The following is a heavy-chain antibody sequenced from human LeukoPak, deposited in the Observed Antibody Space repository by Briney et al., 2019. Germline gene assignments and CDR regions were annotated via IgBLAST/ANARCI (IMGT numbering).Heavy chain of an antibody. D-gene: IGHD5-24*01. CDR3: ARSFRGVPHYYYYMDV. V-gene: IGHV1-8*03. Sequence: PGASVKVSCKASGYAFTDYYIHWVRQATGQGLEWMGWMNPNSGNTGYAQKFQGRVTITRNTSISTAYMELSSLRSEDTAVYYCARSFRGVPHYYYYMDVWGKGTTVTVSS. CDR2: MNPNSGNT. J-gene: IGHJ6*03. CDR1: GYAFTDYY.